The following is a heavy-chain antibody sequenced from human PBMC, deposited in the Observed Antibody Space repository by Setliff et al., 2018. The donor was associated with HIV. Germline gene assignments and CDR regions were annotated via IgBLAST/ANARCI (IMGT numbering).Heavy chain of an antibody. CDR3: AVLTHYYGSGSSGPTDYYYYMDV. J-gene: IGHJ6*03. CDR1: GGSISSSNYY. Sequence: NPSETLSLTCAVSGGSISSSNYYWGWIRQPPGKGLEWIGSIYHSGSTYYNPSLKSRVTISVDTSKNQFSLKLSSVTAADTAVYYCAVLTHYYGSGSSGPTDYYYYMDVWGKGTTVTVSS. V-gene: IGHV4-39*07. CDR2: IYHSGST. D-gene: IGHD3-10*01.